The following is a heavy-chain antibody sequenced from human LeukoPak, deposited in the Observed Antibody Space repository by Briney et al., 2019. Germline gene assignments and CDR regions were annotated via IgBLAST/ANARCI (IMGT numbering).Heavy chain of an antibody. CDR1: GFTFSSYS. V-gene: IGHV3-21*01. CDR3: ARGGGIAEAGTEY. CDR2: ISSSSSYI. D-gene: IGHD6-13*01. J-gene: IGHJ4*02. Sequence: GCLRLSCAASGFTFSSYSMNWVRQAPGKGLEWVSSISSSSSYIYYADSVKGRFTISRDNAKNSLYLQMNSLRAEDTAVYYCARGGGIAEAGTEYWGQGNLVTLSS.